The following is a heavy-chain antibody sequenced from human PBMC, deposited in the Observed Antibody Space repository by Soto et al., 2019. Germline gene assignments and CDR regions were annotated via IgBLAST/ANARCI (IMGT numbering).Heavy chain of an antibody. CDR1: GYTFTNFG. Sequence: QVQLVQSGAEVKKPGASVKVSCKTSGYTFTNFGISWVRQAPGQGFEWLGWISGNSGRTYYAQKFQGRVTMTRDTSTNTAYMEVRSLSSDDTAVFYCVRVGSTDHDRAGPDWGRGTLVTVSS. V-gene: IGHV1-18*01. J-gene: IGHJ4*02. D-gene: IGHD3-10*01. CDR2: ISGNSGRT. CDR3: VRVGSTDHDRAGPD.